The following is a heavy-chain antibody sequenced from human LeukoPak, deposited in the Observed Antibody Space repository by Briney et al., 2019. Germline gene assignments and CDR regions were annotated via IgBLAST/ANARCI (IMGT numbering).Heavy chain of an antibody. CDR1: GFTFSDYY. CDR3: ARDRSLGYFQH. J-gene: IGHJ1*01. D-gene: IGHD3-16*01. V-gene: IGHV3-11*01. Sequence: GGSLRLSCAASGFTFSDYYMSWIRQTPGKGLEWVSYISSSGNTIYYADPVKGRFTISRDNAKNSLYLQMNSLRAEDTAVYYCARDRSLGYFQHWGQGTLVTVSS. CDR2: ISSSGNTI.